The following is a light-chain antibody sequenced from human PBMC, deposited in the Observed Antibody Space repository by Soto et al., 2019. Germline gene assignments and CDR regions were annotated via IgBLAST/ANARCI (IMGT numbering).Light chain of an antibody. CDR2: EVT. CDR3: CSYTSSNSMV. J-gene: IGLJ1*01. V-gene: IGLV2-14*01. Sequence: QSALTQPASVSGCPGQSITISCTGTSSDVGGYNYVSWYQQHPGKAPKLIVYEVTNRPSGVSNRFSGSKSGNTASLTISGLQAEDEADYSCCSYTSSNSMVFGTGTKVTVL. CDR1: SSDVGGYNY.